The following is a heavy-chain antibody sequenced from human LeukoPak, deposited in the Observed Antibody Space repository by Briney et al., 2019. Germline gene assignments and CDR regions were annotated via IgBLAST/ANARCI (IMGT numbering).Heavy chain of an antibody. Sequence: TLSLTCTVSGGSISSGSYYWSWIRQPAGKGLEWIGRIYTSGSTNYNPSLKSRVTISVDTSKNQFSLKLNSVTAADTAVYYCARGRDGYNFLNRGEYYYFDYWGQGTLVTVSS. CDR2: IYTSGST. V-gene: IGHV4-61*02. D-gene: IGHD5-24*01. J-gene: IGHJ4*01. CDR1: GGSISSGSYY. CDR3: ARGRDGYNFLNRGEYYYFDY.